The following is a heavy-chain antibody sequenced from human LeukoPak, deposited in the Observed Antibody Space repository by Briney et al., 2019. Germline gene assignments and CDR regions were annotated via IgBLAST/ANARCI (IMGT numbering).Heavy chain of an antibody. CDR2: IYHSGST. J-gene: IGHJ4*02. V-gene: IGHV4-30-2*01. D-gene: IGHD3-9*01. CDR3: ARQPYDILTGYYTEPLDY. CDR1: GGSISSGGYY. Sequence: PSETLSLTCTVSGGSISSGGYYWSWIRQPPGKGLEWIGYIYHSGSTYYNPSLKSRVTISVDTSKNQFSLKLSSVTAADTAVYYCARQPYDILTGYYTEPLDYWGQGTLVTVSS.